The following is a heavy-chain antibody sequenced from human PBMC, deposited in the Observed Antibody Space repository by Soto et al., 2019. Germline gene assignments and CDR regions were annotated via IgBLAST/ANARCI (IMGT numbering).Heavy chain of an antibody. CDR3: ARAVQYCSSTSCSVGWFDP. V-gene: IGHV4-31*03. Sequence: SETLSLTCTVSGGSISRGGYYWSWIRQHPGKGLEWIGYIYYSGSTYYNPSLKSRVTISVDTSKNQFSLKLSSVTAADTAVYYCARAVQYCSSTSCSVGWFDPWGQGTLVTVSS. J-gene: IGHJ5*02. D-gene: IGHD2-2*01. CDR1: GGSISRGGYY. CDR2: IYYSGST.